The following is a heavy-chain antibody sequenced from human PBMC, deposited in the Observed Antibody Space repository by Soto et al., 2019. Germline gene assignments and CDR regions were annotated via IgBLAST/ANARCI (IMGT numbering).Heavy chain of an antibody. V-gene: IGHV1-69*04. J-gene: IGHJ4*02. D-gene: IGHD4-4*01. CDR2: IIPILDIA. CDR1: GATFRRYS. CDR3: AREAPPEQGYSNYYFDN. Sequence: ASVKVSCKASGATFRRYSFTWVRQAPGQGLEWMGRIIPILDIANYAQNFQGRVTFTADESTSTAYMELASLISEDTAVYYCAREAPPEQGYSNYYFDNWAQGTLVTVSS.